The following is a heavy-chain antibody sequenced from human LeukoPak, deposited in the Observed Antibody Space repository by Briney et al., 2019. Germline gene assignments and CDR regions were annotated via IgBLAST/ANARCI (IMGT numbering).Heavy chain of an antibody. CDR2: ISSSSSYI. D-gene: IGHD2-8*01. CDR1: GFTFSSYS. Sequence: GGSLRLSCAASGFTFSSYSMNWVRQAPGKGLEWVSSISSSSSYIYYADSVKGRFTTSRDNAKNSLYLQMNSLRAEDTAVYYCARDINGVALSDAFDIWGQGTMVTVSS. V-gene: IGHV3-21*01. CDR3: ARDINGVALSDAFDI. J-gene: IGHJ3*02.